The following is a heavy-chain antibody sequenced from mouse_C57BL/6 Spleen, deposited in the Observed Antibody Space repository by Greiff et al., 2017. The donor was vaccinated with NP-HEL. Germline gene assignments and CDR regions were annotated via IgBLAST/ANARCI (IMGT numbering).Heavy chain of an antibody. J-gene: IGHJ3*01. Sequence: EVQLQQSGAELVRPGASVKLSCTASGFNIKDDYMHWVKQRPEQGLEWIGWIDPENGDTEYASKFQGKATITADTSSNTAYLQLSSLTSEDTAVYYCTTGHDYSFAYWGQGTLVTVSA. CDR2: IDPENGDT. CDR3: TTGHDYSFAY. D-gene: IGHD2-4*01. V-gene: IGHV14-4*01. CDR1: GFNIKDDY.